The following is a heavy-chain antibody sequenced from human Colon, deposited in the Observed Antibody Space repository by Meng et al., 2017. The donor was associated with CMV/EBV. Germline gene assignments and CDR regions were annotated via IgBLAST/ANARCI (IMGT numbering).Heavy chain of an antibody. CDR3: ARDSPFYGMDV. CDR2: IYYSGST. V-gene: IGHV4-31*03. CDR1: GGSISSGGYY. Sequence: SETLSLTCTVSGGSISSGGYYWSWIRQHPGKGLEWIGYIYYSGSTYYNPSLKSRVTIPVDTSKNQFSLKLSSVTAADTAVYYCARDSPFYGMDVWGQGTTVTVSS. J-gene: IGHJ6*02.